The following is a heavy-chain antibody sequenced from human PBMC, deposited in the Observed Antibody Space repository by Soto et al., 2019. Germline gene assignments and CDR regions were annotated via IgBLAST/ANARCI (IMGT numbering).Heavy chain of an antibody. V-gene: IGHV1-18*01. CDR3: ARPIYSNYGSYYYYYGMDV. Sequence: ASVKVSCKASGYTFTSYGISWVRQATGQGLEWMGWISAYNGNTNYAQKLQGRVTMTTDTSTSTAYMELRSLRSDDTAVYYCARPIYSNYGSYYYYYGMDVWGQGTTVTVSS. CDR2: ISAYNGNT. D-gene: IGHD4-4*01. J-gene: IGHJ6*02. CDR1: GYTFTSYG.